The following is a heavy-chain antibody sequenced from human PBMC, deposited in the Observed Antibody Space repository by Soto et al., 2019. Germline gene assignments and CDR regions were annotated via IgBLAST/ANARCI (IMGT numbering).Heavy chain of an antibody. D-gene: IGHD5-12*01. Sequence: RGSLRLSCAASGFTFSSYAMSWVRQAPGKGLEWVSAISGSGGSTYYADSVKGRFTISRDNSKNTLYLQMNSLRAEDTAVYYCALAPLNIYFDYWGQGTLVTVSS. CDR2: ISGSGGST. CDR1: GFTFSSYA. V-gene: IGHV3-23*01. CDR3: ALAPLNIYFDY. J-gene: IGHJ4*02.